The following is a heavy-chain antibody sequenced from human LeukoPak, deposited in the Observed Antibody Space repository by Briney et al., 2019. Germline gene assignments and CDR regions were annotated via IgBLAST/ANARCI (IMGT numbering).Heavy chain of an antibody. Sequence: SQTLSQTFDVSGGSISSGDDSWTWIRQPPGKGLEWIGEISHSGRTNYKASLKSRVTISIDTSKSLFFLSLSSVTAADTAVYHCARILLGTETGHGAFDIWGQGTVITVSA. V-gene: IGHV4-30-2*01. CDR1: GGSISSGDDS. CDR3: ARILLGTETGHGAFDI. D-gene: IGHD4-17*01. CDR2: ISHSGRT. J-gene: IGHJ3*02.